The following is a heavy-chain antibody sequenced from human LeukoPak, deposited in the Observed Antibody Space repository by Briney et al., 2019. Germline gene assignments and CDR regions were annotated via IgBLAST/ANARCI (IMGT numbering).Heavy chain of an antibody. Sequence: SETLSLTCTVSGGSISSYYWSWMRQPPGKGLEWIGYIYYSGSTNYNPSLKSRVTISVDTSKNQFSLKLSSVTAADTAVYYCARIRITGYNKYYFDYWGQGTLVTVSS. CDR3: ARIRITGYNKYYFDY. D-gene: IGHD5-24*01. CDR2: IYYSGST. CDR1: GGSISSYY. V-gene: IGHV4-59*01. J-gene: IGHJ4*02.